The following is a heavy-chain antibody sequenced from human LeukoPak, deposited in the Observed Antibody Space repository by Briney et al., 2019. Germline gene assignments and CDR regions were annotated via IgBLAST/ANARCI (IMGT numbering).Heavy chain of an antibody. D-gene: IGHD1-26*01. V-gene: IGHV3-48*02. CDR1: GFTFSSYT. Sequence: PGGSLRLSCAASGFTFSSYTVNWVRKAPGKGLEWISYISSSSSIMYYADSVKGRFSISRDNAKNSLYLQMNSLRDEDTAVYYCARDKSGSDSARGAVIDICGQGAIVTVSS. CDR2: ISSSSSIM. CDR3: ARDKSGSDSARGAVIDI. J-gene: IGHJ3*02.